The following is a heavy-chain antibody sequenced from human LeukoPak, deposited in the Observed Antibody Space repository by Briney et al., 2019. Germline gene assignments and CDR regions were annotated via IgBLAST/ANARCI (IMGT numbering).Heavy chain of an antibody. J-gene: IGHJ4*02. Sequence: PGGTLRLSCAASGFTVSSYGMSWVRQAPGKGLEWVSAISGSGGSTYYADSVKGRFTISRDKSKNSLYLQMNSLRAEDTALYYCAKDAHTRAFDYWGQGTLVTVSS. D-gene: IGHD2-2*01. CDR1: GFTVSSYG. CDR2: ISGSGGST. CDR3: AKDAHTRAFDY. V-gene: IGHV3-23*01.